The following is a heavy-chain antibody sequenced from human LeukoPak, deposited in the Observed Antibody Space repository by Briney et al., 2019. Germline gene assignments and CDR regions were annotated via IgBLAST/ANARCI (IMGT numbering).Heavy chain of an antibody. J-gene: IGHJ3*02. CDR3: ARGSPDAFDI. CDR1: GGSISSYY. V-gene: IGHV4-59*01. Sequence: SETLSLTCTVSGGSISSYYWSWIRQPPGKGLEWIGYIYYSGSANYNPSLKSRVTISVDMSKNQFSLKLRSVTAADTAVYYCARGSPDAFDIWGQGTMVTVSS. CDR2: IYYSGSA.